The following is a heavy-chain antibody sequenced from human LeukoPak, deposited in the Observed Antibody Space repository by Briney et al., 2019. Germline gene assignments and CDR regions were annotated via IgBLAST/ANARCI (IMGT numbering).Heavy chain of an antibody. D-gene: IGHD6-19*01. CDR1: GGSISSYY. CDR3: ARHAHSSGWFVAYFDY. V-gene: IGHV4-59*08. J-gene: IGHJ4*02. CDR2: IYYSGST. Sequence: PSETLSLTCTVSGGSISSYYWSWIRQPPGKGLEWIGYIYYSGSTNYNPSLKSRVTISVDTSKNQFSLKLSSVTAADTAVYYCARHAHSSGWFVAYFDYWGQRTLVTVSS.